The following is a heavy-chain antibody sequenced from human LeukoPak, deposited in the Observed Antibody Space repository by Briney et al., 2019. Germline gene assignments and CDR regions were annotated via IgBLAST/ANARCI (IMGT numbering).Heavy chain of an antibody. CDR3: ASEVVDYGDYVTDY. V-gene: IGHV1-2*02. CDR1: GYTFTGYY. J-gene: IGHJ4*02. CDR2: INPNSGGT. Sequence: ASVKVTCKASGYTFTGYYMHWVRQAPGQWLEWMGWINPNSGGTNYAQKFQGRVTMTRDTSITTAYMELGRLRSDDTAVYYCASEVVDYGDYVTDYWGQGTLVTVSS. D-gene: IGHD4-17*01.